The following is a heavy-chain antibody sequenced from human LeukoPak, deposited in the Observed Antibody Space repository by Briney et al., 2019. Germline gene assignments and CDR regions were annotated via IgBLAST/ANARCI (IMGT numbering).Heavy chain of an antibody. CDR1: GGSISSHY. CDR2: IYNYGIT. D-gene: IGHD4-17*01. J-gene: IGHJ4*02. Sequence: SETLSLTCTVSGGSISSHYWTWIRQPPGKGLEWIGFIYNYGITNYNPALKSRVSISVDTSKPQFSLTLNSVTAADTAVYYCARDDNADFGVFDYWGQGILVTVSS. CDR3: ARDDNADFGVFDY. V-gene: IGHV4-59*11.